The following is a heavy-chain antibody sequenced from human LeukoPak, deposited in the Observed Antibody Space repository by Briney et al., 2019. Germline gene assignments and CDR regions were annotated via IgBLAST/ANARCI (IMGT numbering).Heavy chain of an antibody. Sequence: ASVKVSCKASGGTFSSYAISWVRQAPGQGLEWMGGIIPIFGTANYAQKFQGRVTITTDESTSTAYMELSSLRSEDTAVYYCARGVGGTIFGSDYYYMDVWGKGTTVTVSS. CDR1: GGTFSSYA. D-gene: IGHD3-3*01. CDR3: ARGVGGTIFGSDYYYMDV. V-gene: IGHV1-69*05. CDR2: IIPIFGTA. J-gene: IGHJ6*03.